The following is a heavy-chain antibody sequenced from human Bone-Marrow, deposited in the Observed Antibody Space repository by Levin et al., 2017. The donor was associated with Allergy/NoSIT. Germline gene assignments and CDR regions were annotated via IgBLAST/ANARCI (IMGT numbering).Heavy chain of an antibody. Sequence: RAGGSLRLSCAASGFTFGNRAMAWVRQAAGKGLEWVSGISGSGEDTHYADSVKGRFTISRDNAKNTLFLQMDSLRVEDTATYYCAKGNTIFGVGRLDFWGQGTLVTVSS. D-gene: IGHD3-3*01. V-gene: IGHV3-23*01. CDR3: AKGNTIFGVGRLDF. CDR1: GFTFGNRA. CDR2: ISGSGEDT. J-gene: IGHJ4*02.